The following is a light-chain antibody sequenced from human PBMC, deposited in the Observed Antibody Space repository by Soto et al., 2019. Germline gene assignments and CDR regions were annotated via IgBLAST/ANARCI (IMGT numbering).Light chain of an antibody. J-gene: IGKJ1*01. CDR2: GAS. Sequence: VVTDCPGDLALSTGAGAALSCWAGQPVSDKLAWYQQKPGQAPRLLIYGASSRATGIPDRFSGSGSGTDFTLTIRRLEPEDLAVYYCQQYGRSPPWTFGQGTKVDIK. CDR1: QPVSDK. V-gene: IGKV3-20*01. CDR3: QQYGRSPPWT.